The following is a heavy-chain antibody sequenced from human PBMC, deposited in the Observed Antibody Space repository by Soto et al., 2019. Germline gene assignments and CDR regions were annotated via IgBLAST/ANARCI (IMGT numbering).Heavy chain of an antibody. Sequence: SVKASCKASGYTFTSSGISWVRQAPGQGLEWMGWISAYNGNTNYAQKLQGRVTMTTDTSTSTAYMELRSLRSEDTAVYYCARERSSTWFDSWVNGTLFTSPQ. D-gene: IGHD6-13*01. CDR3: ARERSSTWFDS. J-gene: IGHJ5*01. CDR1: GYTFTSSG. V-gene: IGHV1-18*01. CDR2: ISAYNGNT.